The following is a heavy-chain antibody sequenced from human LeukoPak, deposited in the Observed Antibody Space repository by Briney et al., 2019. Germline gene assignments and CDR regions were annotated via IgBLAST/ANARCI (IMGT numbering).Heavy chain of an antibody. J-gene: IGHJ6*03. CDR1: GYTFTSYD. Sequence: ASVKVSCKASGYTFTSYDINWVRQATGQGLEWMGWMNPNSGNTGYAQKFQGRVTMTRDTSISTACMELSRLRSDDTAVYYCARDRTVTNHYYYYYYMDVWGKGTTVTVSS. V-gene: IGHV1-8*01. CDR2: MNPNSGNT. CDR3: ARDRTVTNHYYYYYYMDV. D-gene: IGHD4-17*01.